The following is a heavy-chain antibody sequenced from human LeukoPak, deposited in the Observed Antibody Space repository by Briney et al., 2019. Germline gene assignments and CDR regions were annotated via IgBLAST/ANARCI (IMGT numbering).Heavy chain of an antibody. CDR2: IYHSGST. Sequence: SETLSLTCTVSGYSISSGYYWGWIRQPPGKGLEWIGSIYHSGSTYYNPSLESRVTISVDTSKNQFSLKLSSVTAADTAVYYCARGSDSSSWYAIDYWGQGTLVTVSS. V-gene: IGHV4-38-2*02. CDR1: GYSISSGYY. D-gene: IGHD6-13*01. CDR3: ARGSDSSSWYAIDY. J-gene: IGHJ4*02.